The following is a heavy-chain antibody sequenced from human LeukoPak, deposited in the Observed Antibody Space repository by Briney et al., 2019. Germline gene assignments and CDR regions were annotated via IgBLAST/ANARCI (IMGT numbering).Heavy chain of an antibody. J-gene: IGHJ4*02. CDR2: IYYSGST. CDR1: GGSISSYY. CDR3: ARINYYDSSGASDY. Sequence: PSETLSLTCAVSGGSISSYYWSWIRQPPGKGLEWIGYIYYSGSTNYNPSLKSRVTISVDTSKNQFSLKLSPVTAADTAVYYCARINYYDSSGASDYWGQGTLVTVSS. D-gene: IGHD3-22*01. V-gene: IGHV4-59*01.